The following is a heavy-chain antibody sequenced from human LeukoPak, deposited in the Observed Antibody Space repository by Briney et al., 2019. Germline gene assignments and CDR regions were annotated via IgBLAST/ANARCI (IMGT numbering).Heavy chain of an antibody. CDR1: GFTFSSYE. Sequence: GGSLRLSCAASGFTFSSYEMNWVRQAPGKGLEWVSYISSSGSTIYYADSVKGRFTIPRDNAKNSLYLQMNSLRAEDTAVYYCARGSSDGYCSSTSCYFVDYWGQGTLVTVSS. V-gene: IGHV3-48*03. CDR2: ISSSGSTI. D-gene: IGHD2-2*01. J-gene: IGHJ4*02. CDR3: ARGSSDGYCSSTSCYFVDY.